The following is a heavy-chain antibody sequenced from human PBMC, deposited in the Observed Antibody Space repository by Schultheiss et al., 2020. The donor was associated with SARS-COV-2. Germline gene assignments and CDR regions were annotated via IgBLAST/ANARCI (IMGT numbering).Heavy chain of an antibody. J-gene: IGHJ4*02. D-gene: IGHD3-10*01. CDR2: ISGSGGST. V-gene: IGHV3-23*01. Sequence: GGSLRLSCAASGFTVSSNYMSWVRQAPGKGLEWVSAISGSGGSTYYADSVKGRFTISRDNSKNTLYLQMNSLRAEDTAVYYCAKGLMVRGVIWRGFDYWGQGTLVTVSS. CDR1: GFTVSSNY. CDR3: AKGLMVRGVIWRGFDY.